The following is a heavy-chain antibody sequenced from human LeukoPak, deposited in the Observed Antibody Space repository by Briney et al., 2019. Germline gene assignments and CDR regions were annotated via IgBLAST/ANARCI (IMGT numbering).Heavy chain of an antibody. CDR3: ARDSGTSGEVKFDP. Sequence: SETLSLTCAVYGGSFSGYYWSWIRQPPGKGLEWIGEINHSGSTNYNPSLKSRVTISVDKSKNQFSLKLSSVTAADTAVYYCARDSGTSGEVKFDPWGQGALVTVSS. J-gene: IGHJ5*02. CDR1: GGSFSGYY. V-gene: IGHV4-34*01. CDR2: INHSGST. D-gene: IGHD3-10*01.